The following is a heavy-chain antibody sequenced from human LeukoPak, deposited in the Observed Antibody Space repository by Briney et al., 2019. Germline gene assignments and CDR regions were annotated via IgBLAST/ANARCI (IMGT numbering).Heavy chain of an antibody. CDR3: ARDWFHAIDY. CDR1: GFTFSNYA. J-gene: IGHJ4*02. Sequence: GGSLRLSCAASGFTFSNYAMTWVRQAPGKGLEWVSSLSSRSRYIYYADSLKGRFTISRDNAKNTLYLQMNSLRDEDTAVYYCARDWFHAIDYWGQGTLVTVSS. V-gene: IGHV3-21*01. D-gene: IGHD2/OR15-2a*01. CDR2: LSSRSRYI.